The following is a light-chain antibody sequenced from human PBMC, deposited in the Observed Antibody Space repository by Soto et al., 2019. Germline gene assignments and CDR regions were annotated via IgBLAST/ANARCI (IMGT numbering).Light chain of an antibody. Sequence: QSALTQPPSASGSPGQSVTISCTGTSSDVGGYNYVSLYQQHPGTAPKLMIYEVTKRPSGVPDRFSGSKSGNTASLTVSGLQAEDEADYYCSSYAGSSTWEVVFGGGTKVTVL. CDR2: EVT. CDR3: SSYAGSSTWEVV. CDR1: SSDVGGYNY. J-gene: IGLJ2*01. V-gene: IGLV2-8*01.